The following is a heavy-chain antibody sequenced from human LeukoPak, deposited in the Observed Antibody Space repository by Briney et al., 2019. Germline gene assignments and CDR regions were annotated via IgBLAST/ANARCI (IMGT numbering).Heavy chain of an antibody. CDR2: IYHSGST. V-gene: IGHV4-30-2*01. Sequence: SETLSLTCAVSGGSINSGGYSWTWIRQPPGKGLEWIGYIYHSGSTYYNPSLQSRVTISMDRSKNQSSLKLNSVTAADTAVYYCASYNWNYKGIDYWGQGTLVTVSS. CDR1: GGSINSGGYS. J-gene: IGHJ4*02. D-gene: IGHD1-7*01. CDR3: ASYNWNYKGIDY.